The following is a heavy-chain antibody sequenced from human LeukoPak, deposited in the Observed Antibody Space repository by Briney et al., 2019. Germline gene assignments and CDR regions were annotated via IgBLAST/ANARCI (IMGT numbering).Heavy chain of an antibody. CDR1: GFTFSSYS. Sequence: GGSLRLSCAASGFTFSSYSMNWVRQAPGKGLEWVSSISSSSSYIYYADSVKGRFTISRDNAKNSLYLQMNSLRAEDTAVYYCARDDPISYGSGQDWFDPWGQGTLVTVSS. J-gene: IGHJ5*02. D-gene: IGHD3-10*01. V-gene: IGHV3-21*01. CDR3: ARDDPISYGSGQDWFDP. CDR2: ISSSSSYI.